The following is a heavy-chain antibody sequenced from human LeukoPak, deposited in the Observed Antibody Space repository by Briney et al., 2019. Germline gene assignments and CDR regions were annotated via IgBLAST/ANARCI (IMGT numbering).Heavy chain of an antibody. D-gene: IGHD5-24*01. J-gene: IGHJ4*02. V-gene: IGHV1-2*06. CDR2: INPNSGGT. CDR3: AVLRDGYNYGY. Sequence: ASVKVSCKASGYTFTGYYMPWVRQAPGQGLEWMGRINPNSGGTNYAQKFQGRVTMTRDTSISTAYMELSRLRSDDTAVYYCAVLRDGYNYGYWGQGTLVTVSS. CDR1: GYTFTGYY.